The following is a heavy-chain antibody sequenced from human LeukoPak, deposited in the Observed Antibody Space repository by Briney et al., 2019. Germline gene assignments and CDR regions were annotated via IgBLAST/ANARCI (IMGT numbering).Heavy chain of an antibody. V-gene: IGHV4-59*01. CDR1: GVSISSYY. CDR2: ISSSGST. D-gene: IGHD2-2*01. CDR3: AREPDAIFYYGVDV. J-gene: IGHJ6*02. Sequence: PSETLSLTCTVSGVSISSYYRNWIRQPPGKGLEWIGHISSSGSTDYNPSLKSRVAISVDTSKNQFSLRLSSVTAADTAVYYCAREPDAIFYYGVDVWGQGTTVIVSS.